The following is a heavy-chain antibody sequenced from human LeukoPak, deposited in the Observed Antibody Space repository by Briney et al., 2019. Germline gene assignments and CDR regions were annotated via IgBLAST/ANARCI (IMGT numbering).Heavy chain of an antibody. CDR3: AKGFGATGNYWFDP. CDR1: GFTFRNYG. D-gene: IGHD6-13*01. Sequence: GGSLRLSCAASGFTFRNYGLTWVRQAPGKGLDWVSAIDGSGGETNYADSVKGRFTISRDNSKNTLYLQMNSLRAEDTALYYCAKGFGATGNYWFDPWGQGTLVTVSS. J-gene: IGHJ5*02. V-gene: IGHV3-23*01. CDR2: IDGSGGET.